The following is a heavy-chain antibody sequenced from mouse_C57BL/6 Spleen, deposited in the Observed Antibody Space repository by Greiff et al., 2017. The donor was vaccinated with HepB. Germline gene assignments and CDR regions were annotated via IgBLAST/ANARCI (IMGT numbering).Heavy chain of an antibody. CDR2: TNPTNGRT. CDR1: GYTFTSYW. Sequence: VQLQQSGAELVKAGASVKMSCKASGYTFTSYWMHWVKQRRGQGLEWFAETNPTNGRTYYNEKFKSKATLTVDKSYSTAYMLLSGPTFEDSAVYYCARIKQIVATYFDYWSQGTTLTVSS. D-gene: IGHD1-1*01. J-gene: IGHJ2*01. CDR3: ARIKQIVATYFDY. V-gene: IGHV1S81*02.